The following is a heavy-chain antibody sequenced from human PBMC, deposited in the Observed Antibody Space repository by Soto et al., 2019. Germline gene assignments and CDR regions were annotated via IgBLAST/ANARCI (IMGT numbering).Heavy chain of an antibody. D-gene: IGHD1-26*01. V-gene: IGHV1-2*02. CDR2: INPKSGGT. CDR3: ARDLAKGGGSAGFDY. Sequence: SXKVYFKASGYTXTVYYMDLVRQAPGQGLEWMGWINPKSGGTMYQKKFQGRVTMTWDTSISTAYMALTRLRSDDTAVYYCARDLAKGGGSAGFDYWGQGSLVTAPQ. CDR1: GYTXTVYY. J-gene: IGHJ4*02.